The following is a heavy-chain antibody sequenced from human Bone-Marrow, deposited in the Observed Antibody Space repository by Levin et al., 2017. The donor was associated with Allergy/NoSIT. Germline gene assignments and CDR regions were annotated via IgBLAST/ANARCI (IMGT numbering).Heavy chain of an antibody. CDR1: GFTFSSYA. J-gene: IGHJ2*01. Sequence: GESLKISCAASGFTFSSYAMSWVRQAPGKGLEWVSAISGSGGSTYYADSVKGRFTISRDNSKNTLYLQMNSLRAEDTAVYYCAKDHEAYYDSSGYYYVWYFDRWGRGTLVTVSS. CDR3: AKDHEAYYDSSGYYYVWYFDR. CDR2: ISGSGGST. V-gene: IGHV3-23*01. D-gene: IGHD3-22*01.